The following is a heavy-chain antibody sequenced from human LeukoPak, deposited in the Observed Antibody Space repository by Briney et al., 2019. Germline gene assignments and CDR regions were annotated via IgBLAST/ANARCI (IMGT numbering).Heavy chain of an antibody. D-gene: IGHD2-15*01. CDR2: LSSYSSTI. V-gene: IGHV3-48*04. Sequence: GGSLRLSCTASAFTFCIYSMNSVRQAPGEGVECGSYLSSYSSTIYYADSVKGRYTISRDNAKNSLYLQKNSLRAEDTAVYYCARGRVRGCSGGSCKDALDIWGQGTMVTVSS. CDR1: AFTFCIYS. CDR3: ARGRVRGCSGGSCKDALDI. J-gene: IGHJ3*02.